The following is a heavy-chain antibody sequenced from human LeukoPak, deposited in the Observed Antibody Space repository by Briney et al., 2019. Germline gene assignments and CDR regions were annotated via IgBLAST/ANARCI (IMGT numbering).Heavy chain of an antibody. J-gene: IGHJ4*02. CDR3: ARLESYDFWSGPHFDY. D-gene: IGHD3-3*01. CDR2: IYYSGST. V-gene: IGHV4-39*01. Sequence: PSETLSLTCTVSGGSISSSSYYWGWIRQPPGKGLEWIGSIYYSGSTYYNPSLKSRVTISVDTSKNRFSLKLSSVTAADTAVYYCARLESYDFWSGPHFDYWGQGTLVTVSS. CDR1: GGSISSSSYY.